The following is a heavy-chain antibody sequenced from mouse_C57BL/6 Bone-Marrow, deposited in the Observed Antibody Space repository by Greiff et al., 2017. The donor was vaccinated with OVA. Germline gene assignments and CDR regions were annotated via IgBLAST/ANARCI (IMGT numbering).Heavy chain of an antibody. CDR3: ARELRFYYFDI. CDR1: GYSITSGYV. J-gene: IGHJ2*03. V-gene: IGHV3-1*01. CDR2: ISNSGST. Sequence: DVKLQESGPGLVKPSQSLSLTCTVTGYSITSGYVCHLIRHLPGNKLEFMGYISNSGSTNYNPTLKSRISITHDRPKSHVFLKLNPVTTEDTATYYCARELRFYYFDIWGQGTSLTVSS.